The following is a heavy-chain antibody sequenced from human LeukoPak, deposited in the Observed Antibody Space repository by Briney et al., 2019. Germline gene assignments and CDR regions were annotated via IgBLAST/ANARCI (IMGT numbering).Heavy chain of an antibody. V-gene: IGHV4-59*01. CDR3: ARGFSAWYFDY. Sequence: SETLSLTCTVSGGSISSYYWSWIRQPPGKGLEWIGYIYYSGSTNYNPSLKSRVTISVDTSKKQFSLKLSSVTAADTAVYYCARGFSAWYFDYWGQGTPVTVSS. CDR1: GGSISSYY. J-gene: IGHJ4*02. D-gene: IGHD6-19*01. CDR2: IYYSGST.